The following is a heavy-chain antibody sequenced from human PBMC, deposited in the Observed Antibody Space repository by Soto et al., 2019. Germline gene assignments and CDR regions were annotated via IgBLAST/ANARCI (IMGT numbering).Heavy chain of an antibody. CDR1: GFTFSSYS. CDR3: ARDTCSSTSCYDFAV. J-gene: IGHJ4*02. V-gene: IGHV3-21*01. CDR2: ISSSSSYI. D-gene: IGHD2-2*01. Sequence: EVQLVESGGGLVKPGGSLRLPCAASGFTFSSYSMNWVRQAPGKGLEWVSSISSSSSYIHYADSVKGRFTIPRDNAKNSLFTQMNSLRADDTAVYYCARDTCSSTSCYDFAVGAQGTLVTVSS.